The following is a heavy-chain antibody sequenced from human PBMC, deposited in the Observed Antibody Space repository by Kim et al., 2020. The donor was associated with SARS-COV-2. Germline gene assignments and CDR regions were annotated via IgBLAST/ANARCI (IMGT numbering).Heavy chain of an antibody. Sequence: GSLRLSCAASGFTFSSYAMSWVRQAPGKGLEWVSAISGSGGSTYYADSVKGRFTISRDNSKNTLYLQMNSLRAEDTAVYYCAKAGWLLQSVWYDYWGQGTLVTVSS. V-gene: IGHV3-23*01. J-gene: IGHJ4*02. CDR2: ISGSGGST. D-gene: IGHD4-4*01. CDR3: AKAGWLLQSVWYDY. CDR1: GFTFSSYA.